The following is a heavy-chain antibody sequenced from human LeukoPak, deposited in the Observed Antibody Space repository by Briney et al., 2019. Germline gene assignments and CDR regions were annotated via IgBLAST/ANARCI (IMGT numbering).Heavy chain of an antibody. CDR3: ARDAAPNIVVVVAAGRTWFDP. CDR2: ISAYNGNT. Sequence: GASVKVSCKASGYTFTSYGISWVRQAPGQGLEWVGWISAYNGNTNYAQKLQGRVTMTTDTSTSTAYMELRSLRSDDTAVYYCARDAAPNIVVVVAAGRTWFDPWGQGTLVTVSS. J-gene: IGHJ5*02. CDR1: GYTFTSYG. D-gene: IGHD2-15*01. V-gene: IGHV1-18*01.